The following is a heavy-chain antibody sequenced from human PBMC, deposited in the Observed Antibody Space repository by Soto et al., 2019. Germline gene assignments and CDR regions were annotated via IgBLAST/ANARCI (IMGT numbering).Heavy chain of an antibody. Sequence: PGGSLTLSCVGSGFTFSDASMNWVRQAPGKGLEWVGRIRSKTDGETTDYAAPVKGRFTISRDDSKNTLYLQMNSLKTEDTALYYCTTESGSSWPYYHYYGMDVWGQGTTVTVSS. CDR1: GFTFSDAS. J-gene: IGHJ6*02. CDR3: TTESGSSWPYYHYYGMDV. CDR2: IRSKTDGETT. D-gene: IGHD6-13*01. V-gene: IGHV3-15*07.